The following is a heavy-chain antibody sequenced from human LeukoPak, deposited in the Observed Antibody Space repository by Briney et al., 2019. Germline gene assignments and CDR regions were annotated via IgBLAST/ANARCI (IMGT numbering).Heavy chain of an antibody. Sequence: KSSETLSLTCTVSGGSINNYYWSWIRQPPGKGLEWIGYIYYSGSTNYNPSLKSRVTISVDTSKNQFSLKLSSVTAADTAVYYCARTTEAHSWRTRYYDYYMDVWGKGTTVTVSS. D-gene: IGHD6-13*01. CDR2: IYYSGST. J-gene: IGHJ6*03. V-gene: IGHV4-59*01. CDR1: GGSINNYY. CDR3: ARTTEAHSWRTRYYDYYMDV.